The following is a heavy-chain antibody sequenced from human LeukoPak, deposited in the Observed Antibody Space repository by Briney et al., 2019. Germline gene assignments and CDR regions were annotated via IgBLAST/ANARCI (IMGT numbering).Heavy chain of an antibody. D-gene: IGHD6-19*01. Sequence: GGSPRLSCAASGFTFSSYSMNWVRQAPGKGLEWVSSISSSSSYIYYADSVKGRFNISRDNAKNSLFLQMNSLRAEDTAVYYCARVGYSSGWYGWFDPWGQETMVALSS. CDR3: ARVGYSSGWYGWFDP. J-gene: IGHJ5*02. CDR2: ISSSSSYI. CDR1: GFTFSSYS. V-gene: IGHV3-21*01.